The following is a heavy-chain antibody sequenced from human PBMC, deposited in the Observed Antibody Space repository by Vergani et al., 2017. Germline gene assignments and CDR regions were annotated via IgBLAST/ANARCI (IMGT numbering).Heavy chain of an antibody. CDR2: VEDSGYF. J-gene: IGHJ4*01. CDR3: ATSIVSRNPPDYFDN. V-gene: IGHV4-59*01. D-gene: IGHD1-14*01. CDR1: GGSLSGYY. Sequence: QVQLQESGPGLVRPSETLSLTCTVSGGSLSGYYWNWIRQTPGEGLEWIGYVEDSGYFNYNPSLKTRVSMSSDTSNNQFSLMLSSVTVADTAVYYCATSIVSRNPPDYFDNWVQGPLVTVSS.